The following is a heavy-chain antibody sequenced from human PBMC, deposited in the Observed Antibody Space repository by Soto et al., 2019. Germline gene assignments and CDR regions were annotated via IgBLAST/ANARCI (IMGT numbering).Heavy chain of an antibody. V-gene: IGHV4-34*01. CDR3: ASQQQLVPRSGYGMDV. CDR2: INHSGST. D-gene: IGHD6-13*01. CDR1: GGSFSGYY. Sequence: SETLSLTCAVYGGSFSGYYWSWIRQPPGKGLEWIGEINHSGSTNYNPSLKSRVTISVDTSKNQFSLKLSSVTAADTAVYYCASQQQLVPRSGYGMDVWGQGTTVTVSS. J-gene: IGHJ6*02.